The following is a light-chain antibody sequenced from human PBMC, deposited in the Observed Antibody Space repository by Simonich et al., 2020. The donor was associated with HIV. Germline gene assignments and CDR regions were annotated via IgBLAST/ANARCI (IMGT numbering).Light chain of an antibody. Sequence: DIVMTQSPDSLAVSLGERATINCKSSQSVLYSSNNKNYLAWYQQKPGQPPKLLIYWASTRESGVPDRCSGSGSGTDFTLTISSLQAEDVALYYCQQYYSTPLTFGQGTKLEIK. J-gene: IGKJ2*01. CDR1: QSVLYSSNNKNY. CDR2: WAS. CDR3: QQYYSTPLT. V-gene: IGKV4-1*01.